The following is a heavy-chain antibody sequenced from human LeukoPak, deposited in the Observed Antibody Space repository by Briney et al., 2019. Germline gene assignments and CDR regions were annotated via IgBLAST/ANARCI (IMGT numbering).Heavy chain of an antibody. J-gene: IGHJ4*02. CDR2: IYYSGST. Sequence: SQTLSLTRTVSGGSISSGGYYWSWIRQHPGKGLEWIGYIYYSGSTYYNPSLKSRVTISVDTSKNQFSLKLSSVTAADTAVYYCARSSTTTHSSSWYFGFDYWGQGTLVTVSS. V-gene: IGHV4-31*03. D-gene: IGHD6-13*01. CDR3: ARSSTTTHSSSWYFGFDY. CDR1: GGSISSGGYY.